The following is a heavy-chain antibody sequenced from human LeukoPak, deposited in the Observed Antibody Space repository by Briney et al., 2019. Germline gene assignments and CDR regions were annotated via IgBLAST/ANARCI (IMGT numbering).Heavy chain of an antibody. CDR2: VYYSGST. V-gene: IGHV4-59*12. CDR3: ARDGLQSGYSYGYFDY. D-gene: IGHD5-18*01. J-gene: IGHJ4*02. Sequence: SETLSLTCTVSGGSISIYYWSWIRQPPGKGLEWIGYVYYSGSTNYNPSLKSRVTISVDTSKNQFSLKLSSVTDAEAAVYYSARDGLQSGYSYGYFDYWGQGTLVTVSS. CDR1: GGSISIYY.